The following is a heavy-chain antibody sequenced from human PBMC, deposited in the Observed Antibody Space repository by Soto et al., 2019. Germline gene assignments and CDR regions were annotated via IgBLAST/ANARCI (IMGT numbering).Heavy chain of an antibody. CDR3: ARDTEQLPFDY. D-gene: IGHD6-13*01. J-gene: IGHJ4*02. CDR1: GFTFSSYA. V-gene: IGHV3-30-3*01. Sequence: GSLRLSCAASGFTFSSYAMHWVRQAPGKGLEWVAVISYDGSNKYYADSVKGRFTISRDNSKNTLYLQMNSLRAEDTAVYYCARDTEQLPFDYWGQGTLVTVSS. CDR2: ISYDGSNK.